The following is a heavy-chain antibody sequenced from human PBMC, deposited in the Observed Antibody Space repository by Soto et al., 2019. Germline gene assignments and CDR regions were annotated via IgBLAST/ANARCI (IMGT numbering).Heavy chain of an antibody. CDR2: MHPNSGNT. D-gene: IGHD1-26*01. CDR3: ARGLSYRQD. Sequence: QVQLVQSGAEVKKPGASVKVSCKASGYTFTNYDIYWVRQATGQGLEWMGWMHPNSGNTGYAQKFQGRVTMTRNTSITTAYMDLSSLRSEDTAVYYCARGLSYRQDWGQGTLVTVSS. CDR1: GYTFTNYD. J-gene: IGHJ4*02. V-gene: IGHV1-8*01.